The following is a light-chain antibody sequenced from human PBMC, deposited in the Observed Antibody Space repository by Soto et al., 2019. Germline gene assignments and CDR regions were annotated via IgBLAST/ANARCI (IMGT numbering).Light chain of an antibody. CDR3: KQYGSAPPT. V-gene: IGKV3-20*01. J-gene: IGKJ2*01. CDR1: QGVTSRY. CDR2: DAS. Sequence: EIVLTQSPGTLSLSPGERATLSCRASQGVTSRYLAWYQQKPGQAPRLLSHDASIRATGIPDRFSGIGSGTDFTLTISRLGTEDFEVSSCKQYGSAPPTFGQGTKLEIK.